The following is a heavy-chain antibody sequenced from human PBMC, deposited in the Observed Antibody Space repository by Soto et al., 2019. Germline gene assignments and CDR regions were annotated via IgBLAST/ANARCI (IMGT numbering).Heavy chain of an antibody. CDR3: ARDVYGSSTSGYYYYGMDV. J-gene: IGHJ6*02. Sequence: QVQLQESGPGLVKPSETLSITCSVSGGSISSNYWSWIRQPAGKGLECIGRIYASGSTNYNPSLKSRVTMSVDTSKNQFSLKLSSVTAADTAVYYCARDVYGSSTSGYYYYGMDVWGQGTTVTVSS. V-gene: IGHV4-4*07. CDR1: GGSISSNY. CDR2: IYASGST. D-gene: IGHD2-2*01.